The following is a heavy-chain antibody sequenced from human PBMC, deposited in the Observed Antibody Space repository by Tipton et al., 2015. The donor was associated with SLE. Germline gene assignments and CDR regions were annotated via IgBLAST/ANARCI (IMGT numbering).Heavy chain of an antibody. D-gene: IGHD3-16*01. J-gene: IGHJ3*02. CDR1: GFSISSGYY. CDR3: ARGVAHFYDSGSFDI. V-gene: IGHV4-38-2*01. CDR2: ISHSGNI. Sequence: LRLSCAVSGFSISSGYYWGRIRQSPEKGLEWIGSISHSGNIYFNPSLKSRGTISIGTSENQLSLRLSSVTAADTAIYYCARGVAHFYDSGSFDIWGQGTLVTVSS.